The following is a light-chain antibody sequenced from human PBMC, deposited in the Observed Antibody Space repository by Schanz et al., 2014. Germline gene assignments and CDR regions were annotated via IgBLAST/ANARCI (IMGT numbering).Light chain of an antibody. J-gene: IGLJ3*02. CDR2: DDS. V-gene: IGLV3-21*02. CDR3: GTWDSSLSVGT. CDR1: AIGSKS. Sequence: SYELTQPPSVSVAPGQTARLTCGGDAIGSKSVHWCQQKPGQAPVVVVYDDSDRPSGIPDRFSGSKSGTSATLDITGLQTGDEADYYCGTWDSSLSVGTFGGGTKLTVL.